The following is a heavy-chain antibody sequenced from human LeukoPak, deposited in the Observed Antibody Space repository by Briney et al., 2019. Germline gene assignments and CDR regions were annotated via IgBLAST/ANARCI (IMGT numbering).Heavy chain of an antibody. CDR2: ITSSGRYI. CDR1: GFTFSSYS. Sequence: GGSLRLSCAASGFTFSSYSMNWVRQAPGKGLEWVSSITSSGRYIYYADSVKGRFTISRDNSKNTLYLQINSPRAEDTAAYYCAKDGNWARFEDWGQGTLVTVSS. V-gene: IGHV3-21*04. D-gene: IGHD7-27*01. J-gene: IGHJ4*02. CDR3: AKDGNWARFED.